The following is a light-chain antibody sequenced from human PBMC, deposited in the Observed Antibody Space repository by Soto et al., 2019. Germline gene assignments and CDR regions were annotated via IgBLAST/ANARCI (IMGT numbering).Light chain of an antibody. CDR3: QHYNHWTPDRT. J-gene: IGKJ1*01. Sequence: EIQMTQSPATLSASPGERATLSCRASQSVGSNLAWYQQKPGQAPRLLIYGASTRATGIPARFSGSGSGTEFTLTISSLQSEDFAIDFCQHYNHWTPDRTFGQGTKVEIK. CDR1: QSVGSN. CDR2: GAS. V-gene: IGKV3-15*01.